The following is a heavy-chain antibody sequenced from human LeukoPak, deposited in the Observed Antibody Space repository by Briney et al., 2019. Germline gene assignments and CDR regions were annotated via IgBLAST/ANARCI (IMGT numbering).Heavy chain of an antibody. J-gene: IGHJ4*02. CDR3: ARDGLEMATQERGAYFDD. Sequence: GASETVSCKASGYTFTSYYMHWVRQAPGQGLEWTGIINPSGGSTSYAQKFQGRVTMTRDTSTSTVYMELSSLRSEDSAVYYCARDGLEMATQERGAYFDDCGRVTLVTVSS. V-gene: IGHV1-46*01. D-gene: IGHD5-24*01. CDR2: INPSGGST. CDR1: GYTFTSYY.